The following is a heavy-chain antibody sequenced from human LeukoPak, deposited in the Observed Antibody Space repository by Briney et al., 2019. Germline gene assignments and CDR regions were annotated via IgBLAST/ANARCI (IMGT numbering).Heavy chain of an antibody. V-gene: IGHV1-18*04. Sequence: ASVKVPCKASGYTFTSYGISWVRQAPGQGLEWMGWISAYNGNTNYAQKLQGRVTMPTDTSTSTAYMELRSLRSDDTAVYYCARTPDTGFDSSGWHFEEYAFDIWGQGTMVTVSS. CDR1: GYTFTSYG. D-gene: IGHD6-19*01. CDR2: ISAYNGNT. J-gene: IGHJ3*02. CDR3: ARTPDTGFDSSGWHFEEYAFDI.